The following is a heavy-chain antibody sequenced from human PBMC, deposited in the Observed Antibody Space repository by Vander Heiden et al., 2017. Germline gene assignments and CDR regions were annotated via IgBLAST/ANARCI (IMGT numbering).Heavy chain of an antibody. CDR1: KFIFDSYT. J-gene: IGHJ6*02. V-gene: IGHV3-21*04. CDR2: ISSSSSDI. CDR3: AREPDDFYYGLDV. Sequence: EAQLVESGGGLVKPGGSLRLSCAASKFIFDSYTIHGVRLAPGKGLEWVSSISSSSSDIYYADSVKGRFSITRDNAKKTVNLQMNTLRVDDTGIYYCAREPDDFYYGLDVWGPGTTVTVSS.